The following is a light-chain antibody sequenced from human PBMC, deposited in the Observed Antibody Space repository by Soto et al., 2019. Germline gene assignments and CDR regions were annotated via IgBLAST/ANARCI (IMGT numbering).Light chain of an antibody. CDR1: QSVSSSY. V-gene: IGKV3-20*01. J-gene: IGKJ4*01. CDR3: QQYGSSPLT. CDR2: GAS. Sequence: EMVMTQSPATLSLSPGERATLSCRASQSVSSSYLAWYQQKPGQAPRLLIYGASSRATGIPDRFIGSGSGTDFTLTISRLEPEDFAVYYCQQYGSSPLTFGGGTKVDIK.